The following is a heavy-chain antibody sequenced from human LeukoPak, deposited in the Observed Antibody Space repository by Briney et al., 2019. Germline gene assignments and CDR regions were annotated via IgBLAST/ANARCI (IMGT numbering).Heavy chain of an antibody. CDR2: IYRSSST. V-gene: IGHV4-38-2*02. CDR1: GYSISSGYY. Sequence: SETLSLTCTVSGYSISSGYYWGWIRQPPGKGLEWIGSIYRSSSTYYNPSLKSRVTISVDTSKNQFSLKLSSVTAADTAVYYCARNPNSGSSHNWFDPWGQGTLVTVSS. D-gene: IGHD1-26*01. CDR3: ARNPNSGSSHNWFDP. J-gene: IGHJ5*02.